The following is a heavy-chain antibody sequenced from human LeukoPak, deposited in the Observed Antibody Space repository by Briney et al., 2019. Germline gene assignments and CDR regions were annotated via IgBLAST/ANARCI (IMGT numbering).Heavy chain of an antibody. D-gene: IGHD3-9*01. Sequence: PGGSLRLSCAASGFTFSDYYMSWIRQAPGKGLAWVSYISSSRTTIYYADSVKGRFTISRDNAKNSLSLQMTSLRADDTAVYYCARGWLDILTGYDYWGQGTLVTVSS. J-gene: IGHJ4*02. CDR2: ISSSRTTI. CDR3: ARGWLDILTGYDY. V-gene: IGHV3-11*04. CDR1: GFTFSDYY.